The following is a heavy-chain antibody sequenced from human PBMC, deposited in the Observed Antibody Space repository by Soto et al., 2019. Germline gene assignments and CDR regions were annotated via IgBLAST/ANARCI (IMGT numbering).Heavy chain of an antibody. CDR3: ARDSSSWYQAPPGVDWFDP. CDR2: ISAYNGNT. Sequence: SVKVSCKASGYTCTSYGISWVLQAPGQGLEWMGWISAYNGNTNYAQKLQGRVTMTTDTSTSTAYMELRSLRSDDTAVYYCARDSSSWYQAPPGVDWFDPWGQRTLVTVSS. J-gene: IGHJ5*02. CDR1: GYTCTSYG. D-gene: IGHD6-13*01. V-gene: IGHV1-18*04.